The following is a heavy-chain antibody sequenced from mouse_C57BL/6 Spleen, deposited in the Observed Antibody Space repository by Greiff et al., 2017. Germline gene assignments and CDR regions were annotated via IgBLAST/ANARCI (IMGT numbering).Heavy chain of an antibody. D-gene: IGHD2-2*01. J-gene: IGHJ1*03. CDR1: GFTFSSYT. CDR3: ARRDGYDNWYFDV. Sequence: EVKLMESGGGLVKPGGSLKLSCAASGFTFSSYTMSWVRQTPEKRLEWVATISGGGGNTYYPDSVKGRFTISRNNAKNTLYLQMSSLRSEDTALYYGARRDGYDNWYFDVWGTGTTVTVSS. CDR2: ISGGGGNT. V-gene: IGHV5-9*01.